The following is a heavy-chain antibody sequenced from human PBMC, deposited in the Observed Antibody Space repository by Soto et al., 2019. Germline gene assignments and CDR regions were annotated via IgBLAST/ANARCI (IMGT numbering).Heavy chain of an antibody. CDR2: INAGIGNM. V-gene: IGHV1-3*01. CDR3: ARPTCTTPDRLRPSDLYGLDV. D-gene: IGHD2-8*01. Sequence: ASVKVSCKTSGYTFTDFAIHWVRQTPGLSLEWMGWINAGIGNMRYSQKFQGRVSLTRDTSTSTVFMELRRLTPEDTAVYYCARPTCTTPDRLRPSDLYGLDVRGHGNTVTVSS. CDR1: GYTFTDFA. J-gene: IGHJ6*02.